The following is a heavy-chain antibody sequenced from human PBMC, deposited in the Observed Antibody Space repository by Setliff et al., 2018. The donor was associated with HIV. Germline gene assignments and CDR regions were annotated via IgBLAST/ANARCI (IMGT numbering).Heavy chain of an antibody. J-gene: IGHJ4*01. V-gene: IGHV3-23*01. D-gene: IGHD2-15*01. CDR2: ISGSGAST. Sequence: GGSLRLSCAASGFTFNTYAMSWVRQAPGKGLEWVSVISGSGASTFYADSVEGRFTISRDNSKSTLYLQMNGLRVEDTAVYYCAKDGISGGAYPPYYFDYWGHGTLVTVSS. CDR3: AKDGISGGAYPPYYFDY. CDR1: GFTFNTYA.